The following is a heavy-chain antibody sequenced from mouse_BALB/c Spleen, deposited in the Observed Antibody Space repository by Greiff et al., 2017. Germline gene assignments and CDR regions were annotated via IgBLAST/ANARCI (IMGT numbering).Heavy chain of an antibody. CDR3: AREYYYGSSGFAY. Sequence: EVKLVESGPGLVKPSQTVSLTCTVTGISITTGNYRWSWIRQFPGNKLEWIGYIYYSGTITYNPSLTSRTTITRDTSKNQFFLEMNSLTAEDTATYYCAREYYYGSSGFAYWGQGTLVTVSA. CDR2: IYYSGTI. V-gene: IGHV3-5*02. CDR1: GISITTGNYR. D-gene: IGHD1-1*01. J-gene: IGHJ3*01.